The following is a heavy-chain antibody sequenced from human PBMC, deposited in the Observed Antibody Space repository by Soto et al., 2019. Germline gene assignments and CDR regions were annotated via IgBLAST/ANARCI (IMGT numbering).Heavy chain of an antibody. CDR2: IYYSGST. CDR1: GGSISSGGYY. J-gene: IGHJ6*02. CDR3: ACIFSGGYGYGFYYYGMDV. V-gene: IGHV4-39*01. Sequence: SETLSLTCTVSGGSISSGGYYWSWIRQHPGKGLEWIGSIYYSGSTYYNPSLKSRVTISVDTSKNQFSLKLSSVTAADTAVYYCACIFSGGYGYGFYYYGMDVWGQGTTVT. D-gene: IGHD5-18*01.